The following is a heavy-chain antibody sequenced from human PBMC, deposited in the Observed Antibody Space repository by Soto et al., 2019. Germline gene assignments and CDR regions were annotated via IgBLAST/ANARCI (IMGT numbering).Heavy chain of an antibody. J-gene: IGHJ2*01. Sequence: QVQLVESGGGVVQPGRSLRLSCAASGFTFSSYAMHWVRQAPGKGLEWVAVISYDGSNKYYADSVKGRFTISRDNSKNPLYLQMNSLRAEDTAVYYCARDGTTDTDMVTDYWYFDLWGRGTLVTVSS. CDR3: ARDGTTDTDMVTDYWYFDL. V-gene: IGHV3-30-3*01. D-gene: IGHD5-18*01. CDR1: GFTFSSYA. CDR2: ISYDGSNK.